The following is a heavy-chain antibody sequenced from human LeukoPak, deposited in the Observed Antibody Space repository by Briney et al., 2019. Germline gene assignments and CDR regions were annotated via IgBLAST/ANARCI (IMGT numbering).Heavy chain of an antibody. V-gene: IGHV4-59*08. J-gene: IGHJ4*02. CDR2: IYYSGST. CDR3: ACGDSSGYYGDFDY. Sequence: SETLSLTCTVSGGSISSYYWSWIRQPPGKGLEWIGYIYYSGSTNYNPSLKSRVTISVDTSKNQFSLKLSSVTAADTAVYYCACGDSSGYYGDFDYWGQGTLVTVSS. D-gene: IGHD3-22*01. CDR1: GGSISSYY.